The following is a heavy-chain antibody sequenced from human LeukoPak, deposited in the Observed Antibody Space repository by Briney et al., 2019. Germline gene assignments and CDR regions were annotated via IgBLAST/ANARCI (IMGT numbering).Heavy chain of an antibody. V-gene: IGHV3-48*02. D-gene: IGHD4-17*01. CDR3: AREAVFGDYNYFDY. CDR1: GFTFSYYS. Sequence: GGSLRLSSAASGFTFSYYSMNWVRQAPGKGLEWVSYISKSGTAIYYTDSVKGRFTISRDNAKNPLYLQMNSLRDEDTAIYYCAREAVFGDYNYFDYWGQGTLVTVSS. CDR2: ISKSGTAI. J-gene: IGHJ4*02.